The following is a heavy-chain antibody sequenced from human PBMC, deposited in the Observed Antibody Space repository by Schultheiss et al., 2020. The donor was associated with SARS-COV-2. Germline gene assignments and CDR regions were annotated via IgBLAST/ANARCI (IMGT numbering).Heavy chain of an antibody. CDR2: IYWADGK. D-gene: IGHD2-15*01. J-gene: IGHJ6*02. Sequence: SGPTLVKPTQTLTLTCTFSGFSLSTSGVGVGWIRQPPGKALEWLALIYWADGKRNSPSLKSRVTITKDTSKNQVVLTMTNMDPVDTATYYCARMARTTYCSGGSCYSYYYYGMDVWGQGTTVTVSS. CDR3: ARMARTTYCSGGSCYSYYYYGMDV. CDR1: GFSLSTSGVG. V-gene: IGHV2-5*02.